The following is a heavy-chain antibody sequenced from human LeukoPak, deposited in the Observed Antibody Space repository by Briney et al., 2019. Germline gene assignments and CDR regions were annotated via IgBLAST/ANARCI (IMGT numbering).Heavy chain of an antibody. CDR3: AREIVGEGNFDC. J-gene: IGHJ4*02. Sequence: GRSLRLSCEASGFTFSNYGMHWVRQTPGKGLEWVAAIWHDGSYIFYADSVKGRFTISRDNSKNTLFLQMDSLRVEDTALYYCAREIVGEGNFDCWGQGTLVTVSS. V-gene: IGHV3-33*01. CDR2: IWHDGSYI. D-gene: IGHD2-15*01. CDR1: GFTFSNYG.